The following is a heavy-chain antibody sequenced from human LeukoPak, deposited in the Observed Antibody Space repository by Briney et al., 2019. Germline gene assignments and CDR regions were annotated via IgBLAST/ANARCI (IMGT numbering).Heavy chain of an antibody. D-gene: IGHD1-1*01. V-gene: IGHV3-64D*09. CDR3: VKITSVTGGDC. J-gene: IGHJ4*02. Sequence: GGSLRLSCSATGFTFSAYAMYWVRQAPGKGLEYVSGISSNGGSSFYADSVKGRLTISRDNSKNTLYLQMSSLRAEDTAVYYCVKITSVTGGDCWGQGTRLTVSS. CDR2: ISSNGGSS. CDR1: GFTFSAYA.